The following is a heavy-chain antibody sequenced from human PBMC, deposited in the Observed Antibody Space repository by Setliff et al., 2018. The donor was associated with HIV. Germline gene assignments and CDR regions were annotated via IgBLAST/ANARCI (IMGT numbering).Heavy chain of an antibody. D-gene: IGHD6-13*01. V-gene: IGHV4-59*11. CDR1: GGSISNHY. J-gene: IGHJ6*02. Sequence: SETLSLTCTVSGGSISNHYWSWIRQPPEKGLEWIGSIFYSGNTNYNPSLKSRVTISVDKSKNQFSLRLSSVTAADTAVYYCTRAEQQLPYYYYYYGMDVWGQGTTVTVSS. CDR3: TRAEQQLPYYYYYYGMDV. CDR2: IFYSGNT.